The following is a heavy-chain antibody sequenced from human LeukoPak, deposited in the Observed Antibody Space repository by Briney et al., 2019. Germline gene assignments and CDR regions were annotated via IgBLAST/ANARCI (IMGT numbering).Heavy chain of an antibody. CDR2: IYHSGST. Sequence: SQTLSLTCAVSGGSISSGGYSWSWIRQPPGKGLEWIGYIYHSGSTYYNPSLKSRVTISVDRSKNQFSLKLSSVTAADTAVYYCAREVAAINWFDPWGQGTLVTVSS. CDR1: GGSISSGGYS. J-gene: IGHJ5*02. CDR3: AREVAAINWFDP. D-gene: IGHD2-15*01. V-gene: IGHV4-30-2*01.